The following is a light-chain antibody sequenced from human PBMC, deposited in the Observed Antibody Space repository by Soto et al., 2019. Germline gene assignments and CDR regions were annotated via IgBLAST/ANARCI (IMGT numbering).Light chain of an antibody. CDR3: QQYNNWPRT. CDR2: GAS. J-gene: IGKJ1*01. Sequence: EIVMTQSPATLSVSPGERATLSCRASQSVNSNLAWYQQKPGQAPRLLIYGASTRATGIPARFSGSGSGTEFTLTISSLQSEDFAVYSCQQYNNWPRTFGQGTKV. CDR1: QSVNSN. V-gene: IGKV3-15*01.